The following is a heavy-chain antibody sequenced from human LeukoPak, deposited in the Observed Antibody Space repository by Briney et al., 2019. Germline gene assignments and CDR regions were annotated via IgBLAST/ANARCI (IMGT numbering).Heavy chain of an antibody. V-gene: IGHV4-59*01. J-gene: IGHJ4*02. CDR1: GGSISSYY. D-gene: IGHD3-3*01. CDR3: ARNAGYDFWSGYSAFDY. CDR2: IYYSGSA. Sequence: SETLSLTCTVSGGSISSYYWSWIRQPPGKGLEWIGYIYYSGSANYNPSLKSRVTISLDTSKNQFSLKLSSVTVADTAVYYCARNAGYDFWSGYSAFDYWGQGTLVTVSS.